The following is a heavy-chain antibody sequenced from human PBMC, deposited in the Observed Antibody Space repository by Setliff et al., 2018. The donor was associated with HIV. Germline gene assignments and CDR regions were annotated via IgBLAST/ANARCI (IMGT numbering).Heavy chain of an antibody. CDR1: GGSIRSDGYY. CDR2: INNRGHT. J-gene: IGHJ4*02. CDR3: AVMFFYGSGCKSNFDF. D-gene: IGHD3-10*01. V-gene: IGHV4-31*02. Sequence: SETLSLTCTVSGGSIRSDGYYWNWIRQQPGKGLEWIGYINNRGHTYYNPSLKSRVTTSVDTSQNQFSLRLSTVTAADTAIYYCAVMFFYGSGCKSNFDFWGKGTLVTVSS.